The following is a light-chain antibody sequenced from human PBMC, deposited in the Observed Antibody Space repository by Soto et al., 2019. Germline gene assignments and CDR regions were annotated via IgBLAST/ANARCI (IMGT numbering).Light chain of an antibody. Sequence: ELVMTQSPATLSVSPGARATLSCRASQSVSSNLAWYQQKPGQAPRLLIYGASNRATGIPDRFSGSGSGTDFALTITSLQAEDFATYYGQQLRMYPSTFGGGTKVDIK. V-gene: IGKV3D-15*01. CDR2: GAS. CDR3: QQLRMYPST. CDR1: QSVSSN. J-gene: IGKJ4*01.